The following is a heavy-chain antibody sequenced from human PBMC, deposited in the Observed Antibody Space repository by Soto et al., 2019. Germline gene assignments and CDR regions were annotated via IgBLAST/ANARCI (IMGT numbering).Heavy chain of an antibody. CDR3: VHVGGRLYGSWDY. CDR2: MGYDGNRE. J-gene: IGHJ4*02. V-gene: IGHV3-30-3*01. D-gene: IGHD1-26*01. Sequence: QVQLVESGGGVVQPGRSLRLSCAASGFTFSMYVMHWVRQAPGKGLEWVAVMGYDGNREYYGAYVKGRFFVSRDNSKNKLNLKMYSLRPEQTAVDYCVHVGGRLYGSWDYWGQGALVTVSS. CDR1: GFTFSMYV.